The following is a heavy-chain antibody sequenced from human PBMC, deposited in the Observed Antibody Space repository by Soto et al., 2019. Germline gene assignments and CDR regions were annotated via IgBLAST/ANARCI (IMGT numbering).Heavy chain of an antibody. D-gene: IGHD3-22*01. CDR2: IYYSGST. J-gene: IGHJ4*02. CDR1: GGSISSYY. Sequence: TLSLTCTVSGGSISSYYWSWIRQPPGKGLEWIGYIYYSGSTNYNPSLKSRVTISVDTSKNQFSLKLSSVTAADTAVYYCASGGGYYDSSGHYPFAYWGQGTLVTVSS. CDR3: ASGGGYYDSSGHYPFAY. V-gene: IGHV4-59*08.